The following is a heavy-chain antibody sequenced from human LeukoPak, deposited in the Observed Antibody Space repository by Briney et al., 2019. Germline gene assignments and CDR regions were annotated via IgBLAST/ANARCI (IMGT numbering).Heavy chain of an antibody. V-gene: IGHV3-9*01. CDR1: GFTFDDYA. Sequence: GGSLRLSCAASGFTFDDYAMHWVRQAPGKGLEWFSGISWNSGSIGYADSVKGRFTISRDNAKNSLYLQMNSLRAEDTALYYCAKAYGSGSYELFDYWGQGTLVTVSS. CDR2: ISWNSGSI. J-gene: IGHJ4*02. CDR3: AKAYGSGSYELFDY. D-gene: IGHD3-10*01.